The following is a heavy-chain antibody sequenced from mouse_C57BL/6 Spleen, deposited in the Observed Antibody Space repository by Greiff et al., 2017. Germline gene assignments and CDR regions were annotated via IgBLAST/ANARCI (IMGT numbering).Heavy chain of an antibody. J-gene: IGHJ2*01. CDR3: ARRGATVASSLDC. Sequence: EVQLMESGGDLVKPGGSLKLSCEASGFTFSSYGMSWVRQTPDKRLEWVGTISSGGSYTYYPDSVKGRFTISRDNAKNTLYLQISSLKSEDTAMYYCARRGATVASSLDCWGQGTTLTVSS. D-gene: IGHD1-1*01. V-gene: IGHV5-6*01. CDR1: GFTFSSYG. CDR2: ISSGGSYT.